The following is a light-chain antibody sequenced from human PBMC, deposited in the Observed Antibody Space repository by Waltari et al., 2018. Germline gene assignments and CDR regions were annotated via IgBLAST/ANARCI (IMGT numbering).Light chain of an antibody. CDR2: KAS. J-gene: IGKJ1*01. CDR3: QQYNNYTPKT. CDR1: QSISNW. Sequence: IQVTQSPSTLSAPVGDRVTITCRATQSISNWLAWYQQKPGKAPKLLIYKASTLESGVPSRFSGSGSGTEFTLTISSLQPDDFATYFCQQYNNYTPKTFGQGTKVDIK. V-gene: IGKV1-5*01.